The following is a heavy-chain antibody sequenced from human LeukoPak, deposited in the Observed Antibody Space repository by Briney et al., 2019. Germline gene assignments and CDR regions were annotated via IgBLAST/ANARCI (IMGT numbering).Heavy chain of an antibody. J-gene: IGHJ4*02. D-gene: IGHD2-2*01. CDR1: GFTFSSYA. CDR3: AKDRENAVVPAASGY. CDR2: ISGSGGST. Sequence: PGGSLRLSCAASGFTFSSYAMSWVRQAPGKGLEWVSAISGSGGSTYYADSVKGRFTISRDNSKNTLYLQMNSLRAEDTAVYYCAKDRENAVVPAASGYWGRGTLVTVSS. V-gene: IGHV3-23*01.